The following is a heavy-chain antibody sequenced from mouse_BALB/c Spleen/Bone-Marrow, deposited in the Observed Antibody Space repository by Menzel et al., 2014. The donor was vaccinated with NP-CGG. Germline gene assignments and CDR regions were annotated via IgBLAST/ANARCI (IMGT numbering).Heavy chain of an antibody. CDR2: IWAGGST. CDR3: ASPIYYDYPLFAY. V-gene: IGHV2-9*02. J-gene: IGHJ3*01. Sequence: VHLVESGPGLVAPSQSLSITCTVSGFSLTSYGVHWVRQPPGKGLEWLGVIWAGGSTNYNSALMSRLSISKDNSKSQVFLKMNSLLTDDTAMYYCASPIYYDYPLFAYWGQGTLVTGSA. CDR1: GFSLTSYG. D-gene: IGHD2-4*01.